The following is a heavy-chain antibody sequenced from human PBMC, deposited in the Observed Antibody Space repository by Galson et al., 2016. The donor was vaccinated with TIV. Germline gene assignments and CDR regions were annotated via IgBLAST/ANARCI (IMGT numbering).Heavy chain of an antibody. V-gene: IGHV3-9*01. CDR2: ISWNSATI. D-gene: IGHD2-15*01. CDR3: VKANVYLGLVVADGAVDV. J-gene: IGHJ3*01. Sequence: SLRLSCAASGFTFDECAIHWVRQAPGKGLEWVSGISWNSATIGYADSVKGRFTTTRDNAKKSLYLQMNSLRPEDTAFYYCVKANVYLGLVVADGAVDVWGQGTKVTVSS. CDR1: GFTFDECA.